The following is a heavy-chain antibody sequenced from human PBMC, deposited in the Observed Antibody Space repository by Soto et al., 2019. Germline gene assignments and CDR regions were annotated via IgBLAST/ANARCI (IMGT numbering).Heavy chain of an antibody. CDR3: AHRYRDESDGGYYPLKFDY. Sequence: SGPTLVNPTQTLTLTCTLSGVSLSTSAVGVGWIRQPPGKALEWLALIYWDDDKRYRPSLESRLNITQDTSKNQVVLRLANVDPADTGTYFCAHRYRDESDGGYYPLKFDYWGQGALVTVSS. J-gene: IGHJ4*02. D-gene: IGHD3-22*01. V-gene: IGHV2-5*02. CDR1: GVSLSTSAVG. CDR2: IYWDDDK.